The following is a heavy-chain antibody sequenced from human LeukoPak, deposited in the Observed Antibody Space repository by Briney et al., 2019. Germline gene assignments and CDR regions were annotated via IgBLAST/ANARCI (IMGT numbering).Heavy chain of an antibody. CDR2: ISGSGGST. CDR3: AKFGYSGYGYAFDI. J-gene: IGHJ3*02. D-gene: IGHD5-12*01. Sequence: PGGSLRLSCAASGFTFSNHAMSWVRQAPGKGLEWVSDISGSGGSTYYADSVKGRFTISRDNSKKTLDLQVNSLRAEDTAVYYCAKFGYSGYGYAFDIWGQGTMVSVSS. CDR1: GFTFSNHA. V-gene: IGHV3-23*01.